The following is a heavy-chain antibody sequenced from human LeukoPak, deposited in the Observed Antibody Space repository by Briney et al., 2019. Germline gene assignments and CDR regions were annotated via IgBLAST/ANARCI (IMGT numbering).Heavy chain of an antibody. Sequence: GASVKVSCKASGYSFTDYHVHWVRLAPGQGLEWMGWINPNNDGTQYAQKFQGRVTMTRDTSISTAYMELSRLRSDDTAVYYCARDTEMITFGGVIADPHFDYWGQGTLVTVSS. CDR3: ARDTEMITFGGVIADPHFDY. V-gene: IGHV1-2*02. J-gene: IGHJ4*02. D-gene: IGHD3-16*02. CDR1: GYSFTDYH. CDR2: INPNNDGT.